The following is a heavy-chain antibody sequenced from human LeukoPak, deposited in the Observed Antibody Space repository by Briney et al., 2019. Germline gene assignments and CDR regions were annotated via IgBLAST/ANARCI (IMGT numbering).Heavy chain of an antibody. D-gene: IGHD3-3*01. CDR2: IYYGGST. CDR1: GGSISSHY. Sequence: SETLSLTCTVSGGSISSHYWSWIRQPPGKGLEWIGYIYYGGSTNYNPTLKSRVTISVDTSKIQFSLRLSSVTAADTAVYYCAREVDFWSGSTTTNWFDPWGQGTLVTVSS. V-gene: IGHV4-59*11. J-gene: IGHJ5*02. CDR3: AREVDFWSGSTTTNWFDP.